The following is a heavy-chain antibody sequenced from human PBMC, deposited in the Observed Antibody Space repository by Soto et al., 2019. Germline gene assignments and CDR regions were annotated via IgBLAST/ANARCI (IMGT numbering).Heavy chain of an antibody. Sequence: SETLSLTCTVSGGSISSSSYYRGWIRQPPGKGLEWIGSIYYSGSTYYNPSLKSRVTISVDTSKNQFSLKLSSVTAADTAVYYCARRYSGYGDYSGQGTLVTVSS. CDR1: GGSISSSSYY. J-gene: IGHJ4*02. CDR3: ARRYSGYGDY. D-gene: IGHD5-12*01. CDR2: IYYSGST. V-gene: IGHV4-39*01.